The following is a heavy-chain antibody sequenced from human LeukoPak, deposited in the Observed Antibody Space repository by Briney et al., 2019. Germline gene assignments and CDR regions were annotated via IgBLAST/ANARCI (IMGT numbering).Heavy chain of an antibody. D-gene: IGHD6-19*01. CDR2: ISGSGGST. CDR3: AKDLSSGWSFDY. J-gene: IGHJ4*02. Sequence: GGSLRLSCAASGFTFSSYGMSWVRQAPGKGLEWVSAISGSGGSTYYADSVKGRFTISRDNSKNTLYLQMNSLRAEDTAVYYCAKDLSSGWSFDYWGQGTLVTVSS. CDR1: GFTFSSYG. V-gene: IGHV3-23*01.